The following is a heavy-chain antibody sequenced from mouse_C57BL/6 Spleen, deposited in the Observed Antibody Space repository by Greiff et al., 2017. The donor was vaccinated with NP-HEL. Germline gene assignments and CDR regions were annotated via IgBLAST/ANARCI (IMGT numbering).Heavy chain of an antibody. Sequence: QVQLQQPGAELVRPGSSVKLSCKASGYTFTSYWMHWVKQRPIQGLEWIGNIDPSDSETHYNQKFKDKATLTVDKSSSTAYMQLSSLTSEDSAVYYCARDPDYYGSSWFAYWGQGTLVTVSA. CDR2: IDPSDSET. CDR3: ARDPDYYGSSWFAY. V-gene: IGHV1-52*01. J-gene: IGHJ3*01. D-gene: IGHD1-1*01. CDR1: GYTFTSYW.